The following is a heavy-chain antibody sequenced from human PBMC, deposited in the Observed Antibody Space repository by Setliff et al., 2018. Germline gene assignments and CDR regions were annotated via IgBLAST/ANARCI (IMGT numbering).Heavy chain of an antibody. CDR3: ARSLGSGGYYGSRPFHSDY. Sequence: PSETLSLTCTVSGDSISTGINYWSWIRQPAGKGLEWIGHIDRSGNTNFNPSLKSRVTISGDRSKNQFSLELSSVTAADTAVYYCARSLGSGGYYGSRPFHSDYWGQGILVTVSS. J-gene: IGHJ4*02. CDR2: IDRSGNT. D-gene: IGHD3-10*01. V-gene: IGHV4-61*09. CDR1: GDSISTGINY.